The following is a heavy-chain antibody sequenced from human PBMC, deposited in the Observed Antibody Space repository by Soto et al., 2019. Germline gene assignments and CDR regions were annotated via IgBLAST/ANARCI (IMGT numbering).Heavy chain of an antibody. CDR2: INPSGGST. J-gene: IGHJ4*02. CDR1: GYTFTSYY. Sequence: QVQLVQSGAEVKKPGASVKVSCKASGYTFTSYYMHWVRQAPGQGLEWMGIINPSGGSTSYAQKSRGPVXXTRDPSTSTVYMELSSLRSEDTAVYYCARLHHPDYWGQGTLVTVSS. CDR3: ARLHHPDY. D-gene: IGHD4-4*01. V-gene: IGHV1-46*01.